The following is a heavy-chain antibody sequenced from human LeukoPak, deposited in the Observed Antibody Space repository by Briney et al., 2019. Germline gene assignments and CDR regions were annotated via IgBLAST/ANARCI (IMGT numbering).Heavy chain of an antibody. J-gene: IGHJ6*02. CDR3: ARGPSYGMDV. CDR2: ISPTGNTL. CDR1: GFTFTSNT. V-gene: IGHV3-48*01. Sequence: PGGSLRLSCAASGFTFTSNTVNWVRQAPGKGLEWVSYISPTGNTLYYADSVKGRFTISRDNAKNSVYLQMNSLRAEDTAVYYCARGPSYGMDVWGQGTTVTVSS.